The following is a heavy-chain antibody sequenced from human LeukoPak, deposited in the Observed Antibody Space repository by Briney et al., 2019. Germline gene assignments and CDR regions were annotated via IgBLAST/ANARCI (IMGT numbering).Heavy chain of an antibody. J-gene: IGHJ4*02. Sequence: GASVKVSCKASGYTFTSYGISWVRQAPGQGLEWMGWISAYNGNTNYAQKLQGRVTMTTDTSTSTAYMELRSLRSDDTAVYYCARDKGRLRFVETSFDYWGQGTLVTVSS. CDR3: ARDKGRLRFVETSFDY. CDR2: ISAYNGNT. D-gene: IGHD4-17*01. CDR1: GYTFTSYG. V-gene: IGHV1-18*01.